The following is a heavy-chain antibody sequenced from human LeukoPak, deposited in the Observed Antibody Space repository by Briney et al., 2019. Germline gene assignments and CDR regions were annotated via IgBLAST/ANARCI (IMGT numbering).Heavy chain of an antibody. CDR2: IYYSGST. J-gene: IGHJ4*02. V-gene: IGHV4-31*03. CDR3: ARLPRYYDSSGYYLPYYFDY. Sequence: SQTLSLTCTVSGXSISSGGYYWSWIRQHPGKGLEWIGYIYYSGSTYYNPSLKSRVTISVDTSKNQFSLKLSSVTAADTAVYYCARLPRYYDSSGYYLPYYFDYWGQGTLVTVSS. D-gene: IGHD3-22*01. CDR1: GXSISSGGYY.